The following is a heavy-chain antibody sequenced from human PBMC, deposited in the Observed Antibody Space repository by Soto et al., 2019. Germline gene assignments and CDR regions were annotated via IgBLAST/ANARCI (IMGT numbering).Heavy chain of an antibody. Sequence: GGSLRLSCAASGFTFDNYAMSWVRQAPGKGLEWVSVISASGGTTFYADSVKGRFTVSRDNSKNTLFLQMSSLRAEDTAVYYCARAGYSDYRADYWGQGTLVTVSS. CDR3: ARAGYSDYRADY. CDR2: ISASGGTT. J-gene: IGHJ4*02. D-gene: IGHD4-17*01. V-gene: IGHV3-23*01. CDR1: GFTFDNYA.